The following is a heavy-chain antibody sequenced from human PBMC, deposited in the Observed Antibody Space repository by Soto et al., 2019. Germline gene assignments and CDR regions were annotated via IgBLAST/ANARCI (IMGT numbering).Heavy chain of an antibody. Sequence: PGGSLRLSWAASGCTFSRCGMHGVRQAPGKGLEWVAVISYDGSNKYYADSVKGRFTISRDNSKNTLYLQMNSLRAEDTAVYYCAKFQGSSSDPYLHQYWGKGTL. CDR1: GCTFSRCG. CDR3: AKFQGSSSDPYLHQY. J-gene: IGHJ1*01. CDR2: ISYDGSNK. V-gene: IGHV3-30*18. D-gene: IGHD2-21*01.